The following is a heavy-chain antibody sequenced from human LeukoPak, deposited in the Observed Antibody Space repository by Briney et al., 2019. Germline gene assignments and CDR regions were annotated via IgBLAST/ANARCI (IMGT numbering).Heavy chain of an antibody. Sequence: SETLSLTCTVSGGSISSSSYYWGWIRQPPGKGLEWIGSIYYSGSTYYNPSLKSRFTISVDTSKNQSSLKLSSVTDADTAVYSCARLLGYCSSTSCYLFFDYWGQGTLVTVSS. V-gene: IGHV4-39*01. CDR2: IYYSGST. D-gene: IGHD2-2*01. CDR1: GGSISSSSYY. J-gene: IGHJ4*02. CDR3: ARLLGYCSSTSCYLFFDY.